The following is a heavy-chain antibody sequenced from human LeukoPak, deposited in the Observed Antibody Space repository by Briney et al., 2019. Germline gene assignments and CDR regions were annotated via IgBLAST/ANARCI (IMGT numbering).Heavy chain of an antibody. CDR3: ARGQMEDYYDSSGYYYLWYFDY. Sequence: SETLSLTCTVSGGSISSYYWSWIRQPAGKGLEWIGRIYTSGSTNYNPSLKSRITMSVDTSKNQFSLKLSSVTAADTAVYYCARGQMEDYYDSSGYYYLWYFDYWGQGTLVTVSS. V-gene: IGHV4-4*07. D-gene: IGHD3-22*01. CDR1: GGSISSYY. CDR2: IYTSGST. J-gene: IGHJ4*02.